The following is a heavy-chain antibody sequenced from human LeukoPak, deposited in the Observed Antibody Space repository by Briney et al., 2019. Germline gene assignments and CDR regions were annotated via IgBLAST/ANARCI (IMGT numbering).Heavy chain of an antibody. Sequence: SETLSLTCTVYWSWIRQPPGKGLEWIGYIYYSGSTNYSPSLKSRVTLSVDTSKNQFSLKLSSVTAADTAVYYCARSDSITIFGVVYNWFDPWGQGTLVTVSS. V-gene: IGHV4-59*01. D-gene: IGHD3-3*01. CDR2: IYYSGST. J-gene: IGHJ5*02. CDR3: ARSDSITIFGVVYNWFDP.